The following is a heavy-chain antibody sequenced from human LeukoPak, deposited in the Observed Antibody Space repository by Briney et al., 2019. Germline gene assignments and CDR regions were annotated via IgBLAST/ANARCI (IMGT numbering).Heavy chain of an antibody. V-gene: IGHV3-64*01. CDR2: ISSNGGNT. Sequence: SGGSLRLSCAASGFTFSYYAMHWVRQAPGKGLEYVSGISSNGGNTYYANSVKGRFTISRDNSKNTLDLQMGSLRAEDMAVYYCARGLMGGYCSGGSCYSVGFDYWGQGTLVTVSS. CDR3: ARGLMGGYCSGGSCYSVGFDY. D-gene: IGHD2-15*01. CDR1: GFTFSYYA. J-gene: IGHJ4*02.